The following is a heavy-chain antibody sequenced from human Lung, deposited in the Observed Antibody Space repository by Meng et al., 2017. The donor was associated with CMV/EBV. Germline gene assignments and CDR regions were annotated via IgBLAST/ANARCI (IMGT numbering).Heavy chain of an antibody. Sequence: QGQLQEPGPGLVKPSQTLSLTCTVSGGSISSGSYYWSWIRQPAGKGLEWIGRIYTSGSTNYNPSLKSRVTISVDTSKNQFSLKLSSVTAADTAVYYCASSMATITFAFDYWGQGTLVTVSS. J-gene: IGHJ4*02. V-gene: IGHV4-61*02. CDR2: IYTSGST. CDR3: ASSMATITFAFDY. CDR1: GGSISSGSYY. D-gene: IGHD5-24*01.